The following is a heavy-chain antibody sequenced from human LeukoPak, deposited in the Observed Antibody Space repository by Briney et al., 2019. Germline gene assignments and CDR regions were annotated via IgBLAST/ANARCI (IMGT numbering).Heavy chain of an antibody. CDR1: GYTFTSYD. CDR2: MNPNSGNT. D-gene: IGHD1-1*01. Sequence: ASVKVSCKASGYTFTSYDIIWVRQATGQGLEWMGWMNPNSGNTGYAQKFQGRVTITADESTSTAYMELSSLRSEDTAVYYCARGEDDATSYYYMDVWGKGTTVTVSS. CDR3: ARGEDDATSYYYMDV. V-gene: IGHV1-8*03. J-gene: IGHJ6*03.